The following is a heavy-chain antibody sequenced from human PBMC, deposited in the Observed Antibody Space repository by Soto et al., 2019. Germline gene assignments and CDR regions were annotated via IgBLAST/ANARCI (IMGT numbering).Heavy chain of an antibody. Sequence: EVQLLESGGGLVQPGGSLRLSCAASGFPFSSFALSWVRQAPGQGLEWVSAISGNGDDTDYADSVKGRFTISRDNSKNTLFLQMNSLRVEDTAVYYCAGPGYSSQDYWGQGTLVTVSS. CDR2: ISGNGDDT. CDR1: GFPFSSFA. CDR3: AGPGYSSQDY. V-gene: IGHV3-23*01. D-gene: IGHD5-18*01. J-gene: IGHJ4*02.